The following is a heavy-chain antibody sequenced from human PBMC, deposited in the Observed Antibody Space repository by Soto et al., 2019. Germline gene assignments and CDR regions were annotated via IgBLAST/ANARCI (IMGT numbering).Heavy chain of an antibody. V-gene: IGHV4-59*01. CDR1: GGSISSYY. Sequence: SETLSLTCTVSGGSISSYYWSWIRQPPGKGLEWIGYIYYSGSTNYNPSIKSRVTISVDTSKNQFSLKLSSVTAADTAVYYCARAYYGSVYDFDYWGQGTLVTVSS. CDR2: IYYSGST. CDR3: ARAYYGSVYDFDY. J-gene: IGHJ4*02. D-gene: IGHD3-10*01.